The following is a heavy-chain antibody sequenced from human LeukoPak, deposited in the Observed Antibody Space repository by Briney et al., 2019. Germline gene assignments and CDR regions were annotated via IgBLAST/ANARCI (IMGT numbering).Heavy chain of an antibody. J-gene: IGHJ4*02. CDR3: ARDHARSDYYDSSGYYPFDY. CDR1: GFTFSSYT. D-gene: IGHD3-22*01. Sequence: GGSLRLSCVASGFTFSSYTMNWVRQAPGAGLEWVSSIVGSSNTVYYADSVQGRFTISRDNAKNSLYLQMNSLRAEDTAVYYCARDHARSDYYDSSGYYPFDYWGQGTLVTVSS. V-gene: IGHV3-48*04. CDR2: IVGSSNTV.